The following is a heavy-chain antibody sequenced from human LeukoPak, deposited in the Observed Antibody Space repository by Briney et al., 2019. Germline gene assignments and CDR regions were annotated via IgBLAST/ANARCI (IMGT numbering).Heavy chain of an antibody. CDR2: FSESGTT. J-gene: IGHJ5*02. D-gene: IGHD3-10*01. CDR3: ASTYYFGSATPNWFDT. CDR1: GGSINQYDYY. Sequence: SETLSLTCSVSGGSINQYDYYWGLIRQPPGKGLEGVGSFSESGTTYYNPSLKTRVTIFVDTSKNQFSLKLSSVTAADTDVYYCASTYYFGSATPNWFDTWGQGILVTVSS. V-gene: IGHV4-39*01.